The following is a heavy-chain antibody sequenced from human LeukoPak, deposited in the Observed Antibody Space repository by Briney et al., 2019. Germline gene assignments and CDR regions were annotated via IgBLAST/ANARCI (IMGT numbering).Heavy chain of an antibody. D-gene: IGHD1-26*01. CDR3: AKLENSGSPPGFDY. CDR2: ISYDGSNK. Sequence: GGSLRLSCAASGFTFSRYAMHWVRQAPGKGLEWVAVISYDGSNKYYGDSVKGRFTISRDNSKNTLYLQMNSLRAEDTAIYYCAKLENSGSPPGFDYWGQGTLVTVSS. V-gene: IGHV3-30*18. J-gene: IGHJ4*02. CDR1: GFTFSRYA.